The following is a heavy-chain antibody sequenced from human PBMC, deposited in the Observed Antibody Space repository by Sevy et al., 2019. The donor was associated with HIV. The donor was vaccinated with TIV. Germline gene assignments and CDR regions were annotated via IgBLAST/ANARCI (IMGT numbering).Heavy chain of an antibody. J-gene: IGHJ5*02. CDR3: AGAVPRLNWFDP. CDR2: IYYGGST. V-gene: IGHV4-39*01. D-gene: IGHD4-17*01. Sequence: SETLSLTCSVSGGSISSSGHHWGWIRQPPGKGLEWIGNIYYGGSTYYNPSLKSRVTIFVDTSKNQFALKLTSVTAADTAVYYCAGAVPRLNWFDPWGQGTLVTVSS. CDR1: GGSISSSGHH.